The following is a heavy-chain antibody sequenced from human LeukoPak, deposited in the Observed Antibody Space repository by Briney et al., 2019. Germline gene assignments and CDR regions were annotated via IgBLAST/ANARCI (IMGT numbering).Heavy chain of an antibody. V-gene: IGHV3-23*01. Sequence: GGSLRLSCAASGFTFSSYAMSWVRQAPGKGLEWVSAISGSGGSTYYADSVKGRFTIPRDNSNNTLYLQMNSLRAEDTAVYYCAKDNYDFWSGPHYYYYYGMDVWGQGTTVTVSS. D-gene: IGHD3-3*01. CDR1: GFTFSSYA. CDR3: AKDNYDFWSGPHYYYYYGMDV. CDR2: ISGSGGST. J-gene: IGHJ6*02.